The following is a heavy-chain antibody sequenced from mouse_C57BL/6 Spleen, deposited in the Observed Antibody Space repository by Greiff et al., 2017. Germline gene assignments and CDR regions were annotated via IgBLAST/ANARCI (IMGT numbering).Heavy chain of an antibody. Sequence: QVQLQQPGAELVRPGSSVKLSCKASGYTFTSYWMHWVKQRPIQGLEWIGNIDPSDSETHYNQKFKDKATLTVDKSSSTAYMQLSSLTSEDSAVYYCARDYGSSYYCDYWGQGTTLTVSS. CDR1: GYTFTSYW. J-gene: IGHJ2*01. CDR2: IDPSDSET. V-gene: IGHV1-52*01. CDR3: ARDYGSSYYCDY. D-gene: IGHD1-1*01.